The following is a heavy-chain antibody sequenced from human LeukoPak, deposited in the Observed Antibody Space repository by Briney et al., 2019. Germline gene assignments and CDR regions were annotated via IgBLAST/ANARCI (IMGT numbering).Heavy chain of an antibody. V-gene: IGHV3-7*01. CDR2: IKQDGSEK. CDR3: ARDARYFDWLLARYFDY. Sequence: GGSLSLSCSASGFTFSSYWMSWVRQAPGQGLEWMANIKQDGSEKYYVDSVKGRFTISRDNAKNSLYLQMNSLRAEDTAVYYCARDARYFDWLLARYFDYWGQGTLVTVSS. J-gene: IGHJ4*02. CDR1: GFTFSSYW. D-gene: IGHD3-9*01.